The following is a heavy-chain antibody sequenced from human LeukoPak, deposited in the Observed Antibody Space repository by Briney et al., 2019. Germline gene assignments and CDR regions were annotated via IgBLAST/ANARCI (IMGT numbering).Heavy chain of an antibody. CDR1: GYTFTSYY. CDR2: INPSGGST. V-gene: IGHV1-46*01. J-gene: IGHJ4*02. Sequence: ASVKVSRKASGYTFTSYYMHWVRQAPGQGLEWMGIINPSGGSTSYAQKFQGRVTMTRDMSTSTVYMELSSLRSEDTAVYYCARGRGGAGYDSSGYYYEHYFDYWGQGTLVTVSS. D-gene: IGHD3-22*01. CDR3: ARGRGGAGYDSSGYYYEHYFDY.